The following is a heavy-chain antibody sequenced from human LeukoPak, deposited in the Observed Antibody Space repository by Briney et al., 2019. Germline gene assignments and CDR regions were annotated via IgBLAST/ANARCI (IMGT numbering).Heavy chain of an antibody. J-gene: IGHJ3*02. CDR1: GFTVSSNC. Sequence: GGSLRLSCAASGFTVSSNCMSWVRQAPGKGLEWVSVIYSGGSTYYADSVKGRFTISRDNSKNTLYLQMNSLRAEDTAAYYCARGYVDWDAYDIWGQGTMVTVSS. V-gene: IGHV3-53*01. D-gene: IGHD3-9*01. CDR2: IYSGGST. CDR3: ARGYVDWDAYDI.